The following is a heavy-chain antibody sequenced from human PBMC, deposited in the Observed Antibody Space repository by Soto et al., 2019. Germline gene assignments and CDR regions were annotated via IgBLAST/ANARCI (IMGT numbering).Heavy chain of an antibody. V-gene: IGHV1-18*04. Sequence: ASVKVSCKASGNTFTSYGISWVRQAPGQGLEWMGWISAYNGNTNYAQKLQGRITMTTDTSTSTAYMELRSLRSDDTAVYYCARDEYYYDSSGYYFDYWGHGTLVTVSS. D-gene: IGHD3-22*01. J-gene: IGHJ4*01. CDR2: ISAYNGNT. CDR1: GNTFTSYG. CDR3: ARDEYYYDSSGYYFDY.